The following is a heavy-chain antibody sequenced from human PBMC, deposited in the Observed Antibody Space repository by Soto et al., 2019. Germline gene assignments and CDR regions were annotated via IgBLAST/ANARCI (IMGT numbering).Heavy chain of an antibody. V-gene: IGHV4-59*01. J-gene: IGHJ1*01. CDR2: IYYRGST. CDR3: ARRVAVAGHFQH. CDR1: GGSISSYY. D-gene: IGHD6-19*01. Sequence: QVQLQESGPGLVKPSETLSLTCTVSGGSISSYYWSWIRQPPGKGLEWIGYIYYRGSTNYNPSLKSRVTISVDTSKNQCSLKLSSVTAADTAVYYCARRVAVAGHFQHWGQGTLVTVSS.